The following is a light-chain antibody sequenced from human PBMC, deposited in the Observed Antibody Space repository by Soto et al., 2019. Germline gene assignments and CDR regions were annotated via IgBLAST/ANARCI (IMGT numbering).Light chain of an antibody. CDR3: QQFNSSPLT. CDR1: QSIASSY. CDR2: RTF. J-gene: IGKJ4*01. V-gene: IGKV3-20*01. Sequence: DIVLTQSPGTLSLSPGERVTLSCRASQSIASSYLAWYQQRPGQPPRLLLYRTFNRATGIPDRFSGGGSGTDFTLNISSREPEDSAVYFCQQFNSSPLTFGGGTKVEI.